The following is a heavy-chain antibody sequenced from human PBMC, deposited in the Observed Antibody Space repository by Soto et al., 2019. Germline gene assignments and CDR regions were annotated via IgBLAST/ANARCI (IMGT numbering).Heavy chain of an antibody. D-gene: IGHD2-15*01. Sequence: EVQLLESGGGLVQPGGSLRLSCAASGFTFSSYAMRWVRQAPVKGLEWVSAISGSGGSTYYADSVKGRFTISRDNSKTTLYLQMNNMRAEVTAVYYGARRGSGSYSEYWGQGTLVTVSS. CDR3: ARRGSGSYSEY. V-gene: IGHV3-23*01. CDR2: ISGSGGST. CDR1: GFTFSSYA. J-gene: IGHJ4*02.